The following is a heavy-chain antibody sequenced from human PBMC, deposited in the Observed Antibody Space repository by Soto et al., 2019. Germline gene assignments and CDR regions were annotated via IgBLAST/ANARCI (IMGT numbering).Heavy chain of an antibody. V-gene: IGHV1-18*01. CDR3: ARDSATLVPGV. CDR2: ISTYNGNT. Sequence: QVQLVQSGAEVKKPGASVKVSCKASGYTFIRNGINWVRQAPGQGLEWMGWISTYNGNTNYAQKFQGRVTMTRDTSTRTAYMEVRRLRSDDTAVYFCARDSATLVPGVWGQGTTVTVSS. J-gene: IGHJ6*02. D-gene: IGHD3-10*01. CDR1: GYTFIRNG.